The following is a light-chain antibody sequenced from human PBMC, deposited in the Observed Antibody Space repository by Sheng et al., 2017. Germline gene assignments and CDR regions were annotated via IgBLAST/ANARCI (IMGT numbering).Light chain of an antibody. CDR1: QGISSA. J-gene: IGKJ1*01. Sequence: AIQLTQSPSSLSASVGDRVTITCRASQGISSALAWYQQKPGKAPKLLIYDASSLESGVPSRFSGSGSGTDFTLTISSLQPEDFATYYCQQYNSYSSRTFGQGTKVEIK. V-gene: IGKV1-13*02. CDR3: QQYNSYSSRT. CDR2: DAS.